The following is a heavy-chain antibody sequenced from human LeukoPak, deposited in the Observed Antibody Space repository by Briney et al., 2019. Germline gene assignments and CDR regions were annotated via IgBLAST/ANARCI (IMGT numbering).Heavy chain of an antibody. CDR1: GYTFTGYY. D-gene: IGHD3-22*01. CDR2: INPNSGNT. CDR3: ARVPQYYYDSSGYYYVNGYFDY. V-gene: IGHV1-8*02. J-gene: IGHJ4*02. Sequence: ASVKVSCKASGYTFTGYYMHWVRQAPGQGLEWMGWINPNSGNTGYAQKFQGRVTMTRNTSISTAYMELSSLRSEDTAVYYCARVPQYYYDSSGYYYVNGYFDYWGQGTLVTVSS.